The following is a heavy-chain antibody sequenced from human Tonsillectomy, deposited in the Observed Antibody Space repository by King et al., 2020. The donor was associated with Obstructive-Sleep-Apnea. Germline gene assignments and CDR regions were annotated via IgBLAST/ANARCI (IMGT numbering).Heavy chain of an antibody. J-gene: IGHJ5*01. CDR1: GFTFDSYA. Sequence: QLVRSGGGLVQPGGSLRLSCAASGFTFDSYAMSWVRQAPGKGLEWVSAINSRGTTFYADSVKGRVTISRDNSKYTVDLQVNSLRAEDTAFYYCAKEGGGSGVYWVDSWGQGTLVTVSS. CDR3: AKEGGGSGVYWVDS. V-gene: IGHV3-23*04. CDR2: INSRGTT. D-gene: IGHD3-10*01.